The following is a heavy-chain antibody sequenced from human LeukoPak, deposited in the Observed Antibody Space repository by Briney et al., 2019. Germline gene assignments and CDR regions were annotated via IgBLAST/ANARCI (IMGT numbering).Heavy chain of an antibody. CDR1: GFILSSHP. J-gene: IGHJ3*02. V-gene: IGHV3-30*04. D-gene: IGHD1-7*01. Sequence: GGSLTLSCAASGFILSSHPKHWAGQAPGKRLERVAIFAYDGSYEYYADSVKGEFTNSRENSKMTRYLQMNSLGGDDMAVYYGARRRIPGTTPAGSDIWGQGTMVTVSS. CDR3: ARRRIPGTTPAGSDI. CDR2: FAYDGSYE.